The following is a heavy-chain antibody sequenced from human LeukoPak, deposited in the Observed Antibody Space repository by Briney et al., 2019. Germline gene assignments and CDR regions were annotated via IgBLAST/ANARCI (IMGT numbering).Heavy chain of an antibody. V-gene: IGHV3-30*03. CDR2: ISNDGVSK. Sequence: PGRSLRLSCEASGFTFSNYGIHWVRQAPGKGLEWVALISNDGVSKHYGDSVKGRFTISRDDSKNTVFLQMNRLRGADSAVYYFARPRRDYYTSYGMKVSGEGTTVTASS. CDR3: ARPRRDYYTSYGMKV. CDR1: GFTFSNYG. J-gene: IGHJ6*04.